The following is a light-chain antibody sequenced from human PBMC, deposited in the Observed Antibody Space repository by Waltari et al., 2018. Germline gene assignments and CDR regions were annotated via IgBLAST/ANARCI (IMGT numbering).Light chain of an antibody. Sequence: ALTEPASVAASPGWAPTIACHGTSSDVGGYYYVSWYQQDPGKAPKLIIFDDSKQPSGIPNRFSGSKSGNTASLTISGLQAGDEADYYCDSYTGSNGAYVFGAGTKVTVL. CDR3: DSYTGSNGAYV. J-gene: IGLJ1*01. CDR1: SSDVGGYYY. V-gene: IGLV2-14*03. CDR2: DDS.